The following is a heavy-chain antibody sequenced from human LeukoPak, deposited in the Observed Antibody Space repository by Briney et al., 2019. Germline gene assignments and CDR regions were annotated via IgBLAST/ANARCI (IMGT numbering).Heavy chain of an antibody. D-gene: IGHD3-9*01. CDR1: GGSISSGDYY. Sequence: PSETLSLTCTVSGGSISSGDYYWSRIRQPPGKGLEWVGYVYYTGHTDYNPSLKSRLTISVETSKNQFSLSLSSVTAADTAVYYCAREGRYYDTLAGYISTGLDVWGQGTTVTVSS. CDR3: AREGRYYDTLAGYISTGLDV. V-gene: IGHV4-30-4*01. CDR2: VYYTGHT. J-gene: IGHJ6*02.